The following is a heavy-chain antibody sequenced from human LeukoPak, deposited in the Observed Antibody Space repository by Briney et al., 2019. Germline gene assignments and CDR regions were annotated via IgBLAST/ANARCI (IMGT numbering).Heavy chain of an antibody. Sequence: GGSLRLSCAASKFTFSGYSMSWVRQAPGKGLEWVSSISSIRNYIYYADSVKGRFTVSRDNAKNSLYLQMNSLRAEDTAVYYCARGAMATTPFFDYWGQGTLVTVSS. CDR3: ARGAMATTPFFDY. D-gene: IGHD5-24*01. V-gene: IGHV3-21*04. J-gene: IGHJ4*02. CDR2: ISSIRNYI. CDR1: KFTFSGYS.